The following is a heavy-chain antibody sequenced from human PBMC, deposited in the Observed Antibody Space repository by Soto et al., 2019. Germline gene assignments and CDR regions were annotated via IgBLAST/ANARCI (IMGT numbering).Heavy chain of an antibody. CDR1: GYSFANSG. CDR2: ISACSGNT. V-gene: IGHV1-18*01. D-gene: IGHD3-22*01. Sequence: VASVKVSCKASGYSFANSGISWVRQAPGQGLEWMGWISACSGNTKYEQKLQDRVTMTTDTSTTTAYLELRSLRSDDTAVYYCATAALYCGSSGYDTWGQGTLVTVSS. J-gene: IGHJ5*02. CDR3: ATAALYCGSSGYDT.